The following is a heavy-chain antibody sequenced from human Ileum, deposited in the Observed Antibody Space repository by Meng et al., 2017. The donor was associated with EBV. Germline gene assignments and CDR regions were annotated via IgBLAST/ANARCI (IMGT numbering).Heavy chain of an antibody. Sequence: QAPPLESRSGLVKTSVALSLTCTDSGGTVSSCSYSWSLIQQPPGKGVEWIGYIHYIGSSNYNPSLKSRVTISVDTSKNQFSLRLSCVTAADTAVYYCARDRGGYDVIDYWGQGTLVTVSS. CDR2: IHYIGSS. D-gene: IGHD5-12*01. CDR1: GGTVSSCSYS. CDR3: ARDRGGYDVIDY. V-gene: IGHV4-61*01. J-gene: IGHJ4*02.